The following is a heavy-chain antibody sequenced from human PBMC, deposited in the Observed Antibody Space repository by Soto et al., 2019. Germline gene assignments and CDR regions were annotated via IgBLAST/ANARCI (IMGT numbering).Heavy chain of an antibody. CDR3: ANPGEDYYDSSGYYDY. V-gene: IGHV3-23*01. Sequence: EVQLLESGGGLVQPGGSLRLSCAASGFTFSSYAMSWVRQAPGKGLEWVSAISGSGGSTYYADSVKGRFTISRDNSKNTLYLQMNSLRAEDTDVYYCANPGEDYYDSSGYYDYWGQGTLVTVSS. J-gene: IGHJ4*02. D-gene: IGHD3-22*01. CDR1: GFTFSSYA. CDR2: ISGSGGST.